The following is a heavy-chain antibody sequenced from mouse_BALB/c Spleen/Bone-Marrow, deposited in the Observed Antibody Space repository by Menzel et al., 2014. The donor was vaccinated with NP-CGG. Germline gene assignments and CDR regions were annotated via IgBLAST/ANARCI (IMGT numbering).Heavy chain of an antibody. CDR2: INPDSSTI. J-gene: IGHJ3*01. CDR1: GFDFSRYW. CDR3: ARLGNYGWFTY. D-gene: IGHD2-1*01. V-gene: IGHV4-1*02. Sequence: EVQLQQSGGGLVQPGGSLKLSCAASGFDFSRYWMSWVRQAPGKGLEWIGKINPDSSTINYTPSLKDKFIISRDNAKNTLHLQMSKVRSEDTALYYCARLGNYGWFTYWGQGTLVTVSA.